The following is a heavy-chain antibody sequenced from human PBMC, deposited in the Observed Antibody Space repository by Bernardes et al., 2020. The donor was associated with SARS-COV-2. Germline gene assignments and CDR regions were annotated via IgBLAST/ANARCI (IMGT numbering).Heavy chain of an antibody. CDR1: GYTFTAYY. V-gene: IGHV1-2*02. CDR2: INPNSGGT. D-gene: IGHD3-3*01. Sequence: ASVKVSCKASGYTFTAYYMSWVRQAPGQGLEWMGWINPNSGGTNYAQKFQGRVTMTCDTSISTAYMDLSRLRSDDTAVYYCARVGSGTYPPDFDYWGQGTLVTGSA. J-gene: IGHJ4*02. CDR3: ARVGSGTYPPDFDY.